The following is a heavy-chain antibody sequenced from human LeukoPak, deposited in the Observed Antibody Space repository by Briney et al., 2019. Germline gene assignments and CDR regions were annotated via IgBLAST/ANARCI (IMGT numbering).Heavy chain of an antibody. Sequence: SQTLSLTCTVSGGSISSGSYYWSWIRQPAGKGLEWIGRIYTSGSTNYNPSLKSRVTISVDTSKNQFSLKLSSVTAADTAVYYCAREGPYYYYYMDVWGKGTTVTVSS. CDR2: IYTSGST. CDR1: GGSISSGSYY. V-gene: IGHV4-61*02. J-gene: IGHJ6*03. CDR3: AREGPYYYYYMDV.